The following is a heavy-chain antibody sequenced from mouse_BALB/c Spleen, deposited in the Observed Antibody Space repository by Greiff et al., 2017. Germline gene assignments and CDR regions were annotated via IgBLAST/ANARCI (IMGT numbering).Heavy chain of an antibody. CDR2: IRNKANGYTT. V-gene: IGHV7-3*02. CDR1: GFTFTDYY. CDR3: ARFGDYLYYYAMDY. D-gene: IGHD2-13*01. J-gene: IGHJ4*01. Sequence: EVHLVESGGGLVQPGGSLRLSCATSGFTFTDYYMSWVRQPPGKALEWLGFIRNKANGYTTEYSASVKGRFTISRDNSQSILYLQMNTLRAEDSATYYCARFGDYLYYYAMDYWGQGTSVTVSS.